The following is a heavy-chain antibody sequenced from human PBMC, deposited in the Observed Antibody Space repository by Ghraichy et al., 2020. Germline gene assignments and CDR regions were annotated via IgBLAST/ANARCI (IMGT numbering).Heavy chain of an antibody. CDR2: IYYSGST. J-gene: IGHJ4*02. CDR1: GGSISSYY. V-gene: IGHV4-59*01. D-gene: IGHD4-17*01. Sequence: SETLSLTCTVSGGSISSYYWSWIRQPPGKGLEWIGYIYYSGSTNYNPSLKSRVTISVDTSKNQFSLKLSSVTAADTAVYYFARVRLLATVTYYFDYWGQGTLVTVSS. CDR3: ARVRLLATVTYYFDY.